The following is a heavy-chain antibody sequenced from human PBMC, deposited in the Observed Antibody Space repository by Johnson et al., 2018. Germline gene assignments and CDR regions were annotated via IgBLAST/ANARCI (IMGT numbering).Heavy chain of an antibody. CDR2: ISGSGDDN. V-gene: IGHV3-23*01. CDR1: GFTFSNYA. J-gene: IGHJ2*01. Sequence: VQLQESGGGLVQPGWSLRLSCAASGFTFSNYAMTWVRQAPGKGLEWASGISGSGDDNYYADTVQGRFTISRDNSKNTLYLQMNRLRVEDTGVYSCARDRAVAVELYWYFDRGGRGTLVPVSS. D-gene: IGHD6-19*01. CDR3: ARDRAVAVELYWYFDR.